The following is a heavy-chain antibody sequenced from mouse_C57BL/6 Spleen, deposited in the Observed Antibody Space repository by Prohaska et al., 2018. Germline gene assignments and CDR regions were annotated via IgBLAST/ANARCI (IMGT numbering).Heavy chain of an antibody. J-gene: IGHJ4*01. CDR2: INPYNGGT. CDR3: ARDYYGSSWGYYAMDY. V-gene: IGHV1-19*01. Sequence: HGKSLEWIGVINPYNGGTSYNQKFKGKATLTVDKSSSTAYMELNSLTSEDSAVYYCARDYYGSSWGYYAMDYWGQGTSVTVSS. D-gene: IGHD1-1*01.